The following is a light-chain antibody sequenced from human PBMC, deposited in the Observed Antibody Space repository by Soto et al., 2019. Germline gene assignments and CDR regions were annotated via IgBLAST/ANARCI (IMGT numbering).Light chain of an antibody. CDR2: DAS. CDR3: QQYKNYPFT. J-gene: IGKJ3*01. CDR1: QTISGW. V-gene: IGKV1-5*01. Sequence: DIQMTQSPSTLSASVGDTVTITCRASQTISGWLAWYQQRPGKAPNLLIFDASTLESGVPSRFSGSGSGTTFTLTISSLQSDDFATYYCQQYKNYPFTFGPGTKV.